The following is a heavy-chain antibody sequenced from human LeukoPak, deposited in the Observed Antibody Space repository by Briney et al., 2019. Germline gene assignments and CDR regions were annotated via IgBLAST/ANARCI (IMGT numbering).Heavy chain of an antibody. CDR2: VSSSGSAI. J-gene: IGHJ1*01. Sequence: PGGSLRLSCAASGFTFSSYAMNWVRQAPGKGLEWVSYVSSSGSAIYYADSVKGRFTITRDNSKNTLFLQMNSLRADDTAVYYCAKTASGNYYNPETEYFQHWGQGTLVTVSS. CDR3: AKTASGNYYNPETEYFQH. CDR1: GFTFSSYA. D-gene: IGHD3-10*01. V-gene: IGHV3-48*01.